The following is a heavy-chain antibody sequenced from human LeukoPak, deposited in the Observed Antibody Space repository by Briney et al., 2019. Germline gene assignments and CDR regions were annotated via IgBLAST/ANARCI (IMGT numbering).Heavy chain of an antibody. J-gene: IGHJ6*02. D-gene: IGHD4-17*01. V-gene: IGHV3-33*08. CDR1: GFTFSSYG. Sequence: RPGGSLRLSCAASGFTFSSYGMHWVRQAPGKGLEWVAVIWYDGSNKYYADSVKGRFTISRDNSKNTLYLQMNSLRAEDTAVYYCARSSVRAHYGMDVWGQGTTVTVSS. CDR2: IWYDGSNK. CDR3: ARSSVRAHYGMDV.